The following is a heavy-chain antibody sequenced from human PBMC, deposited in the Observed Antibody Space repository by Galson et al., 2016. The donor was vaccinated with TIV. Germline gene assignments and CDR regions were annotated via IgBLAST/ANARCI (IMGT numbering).Heavy chain of an antibody. CDR2: RSGDNGNT. J-gene: IGHJ6*02. V-gene: IGHV1-18*01. CDR1: GFSFPSYD. D-gene: IGHD1/OR15-1a*01. Sequence: SVKVSCKASGFSFPSYDVTWVRQAPGQGLEWMGWRSGDNGNTNCPHNLQGRVTMTIDTSTNTAYMELRNLRSDDTAVYYCARGDWDSDYYYLLDVWGQGTTVSVS. CDR3: ARGDWDSDYYYLLDV.